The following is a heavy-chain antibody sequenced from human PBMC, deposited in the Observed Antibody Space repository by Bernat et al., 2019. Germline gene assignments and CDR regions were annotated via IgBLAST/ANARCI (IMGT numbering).Heavy chain of an antibody. CDR1: GFTFNNYG. CDR3: AKDRGMGVVVPAAVDY. Sequence: QVQLVESGGGAVHPGRSLGLSCAASGFTFNNYGMHWVRQAPGKGLEWVAVISYDGSNKYYAESVNGRFTISRDNSKNTLYLQMNSLRAEDTAVYYCAKDRGMGVVVPAAVDYWGQGTLVTVSS. V-gene: IGHV3-30*18. D-gene: IGHD2-2*01. CDR2: ISYDGSNK. J-gene: IGHJ4*02.